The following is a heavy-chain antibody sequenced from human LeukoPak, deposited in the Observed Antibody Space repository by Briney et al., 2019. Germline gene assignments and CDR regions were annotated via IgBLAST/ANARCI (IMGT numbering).Heavy chain of an antibody. J-gene: IGHJ4*02. CDR3: GTEGWNRPIDY. CDR2: ISYDGSRK. V-gene: IGHV3-30*03. Sequence: GGSLRLSCAASGFTFNTYGMHWVRQAPGKGLEWVAVISYDGSRKYYADSVKGRFTVSRDNSKNTLYAQMNSLRDEDTAVYYCGTEGWNRPIDYWGQGTLVTVSS. D-gene: IGHD1-1*01. CDR1: GFTFNTYG.